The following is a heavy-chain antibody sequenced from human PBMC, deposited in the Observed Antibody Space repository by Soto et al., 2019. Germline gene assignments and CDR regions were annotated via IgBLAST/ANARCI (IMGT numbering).Heavy chain of an antibody. J-gene: IGHJ6*02. CDR1: GYSFTSYW. CDR2: IYPGDSDT. CDR3: ARASQVVPAAMPDYYYGMDV. V-gene: IGHV5-51*01. Sequence: RGESLKISCKGSGYSFTSYWIGWVRQMPGKGLEWMGIIYPGDSDTRYSPSFQGQVTTSADKSISTAYLHWSSLKASDTAMYYCARASQVVPAAMPDYYYGMDVWGQGTTVTVSS. D-gene: IGHD2-2*01.